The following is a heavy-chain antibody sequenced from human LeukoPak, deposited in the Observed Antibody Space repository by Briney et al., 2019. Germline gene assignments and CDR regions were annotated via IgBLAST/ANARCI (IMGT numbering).Heavy chain of an antibody. Sequence: GGSLRLSCATSGFIFGNYAMYWVRQVPVKGREWVSGISWNSGTLGYSDSVKGRFTISRDNAKNSLYLQMNSLRPEDTAFYYCVPGRGGKQLHDYFDYWGQGTLVTVSS. J-gene: IGHJ4*02. CDR2: ISWNSGTL. D-gene: IGHD1-1*01. CDR3: VPGRGGKQLHDYFDY. CDR1: GFIFGNYA. V-gene: IGHV3-9*01.